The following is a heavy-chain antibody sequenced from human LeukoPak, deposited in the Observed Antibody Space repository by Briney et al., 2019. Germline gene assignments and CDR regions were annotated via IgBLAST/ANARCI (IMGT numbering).Heavy chain of an antibody. CDR3: ASDPIAVAGEAY. V-gene: IGHV3-23*01. CDR2: ITGSGGST. D-gene: IGHD6-19*01. J-gene: IGHJ4*02. CDR1: GFTFSSYA. Sequence: GGSLRLSCAASGFTFSSYAIIWVRQAPGKGLEWVSAITGSGGSTYYADSVKGRFTISRDNAKNPLYLQMNSLRAEDTAVYYCASDPIAVAGEAYWGQGTLVTVSS.